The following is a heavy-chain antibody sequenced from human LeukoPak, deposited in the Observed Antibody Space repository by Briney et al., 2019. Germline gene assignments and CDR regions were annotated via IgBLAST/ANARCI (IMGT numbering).Heavy chain of an antibody. CDR3: ARVQSSGWYLASYFDY. CDR1: GYSFTSYW. Sequence: GESLKISCKGSGYSFTSYWIVWVRQMPGKGLEWMGMIYPGDSDTRYSPSFQGQVTISADKSISTAYLQWSSLRASDTAMYYCARVQSSGWYLASYFDYWGQGTLVTVSS. CDR2: IYPGDSDT. J-gene: IGHJ4*02. D-gene: IGHD6-19*01. V-gene: IGHV5-51*01.